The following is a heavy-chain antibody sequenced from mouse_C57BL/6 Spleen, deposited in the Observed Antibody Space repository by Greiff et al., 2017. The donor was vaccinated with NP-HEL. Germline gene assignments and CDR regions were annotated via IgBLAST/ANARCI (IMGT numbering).Heavy chain of an antibody. V-gene: IGHV1-69*01. J-gene: IGHJ3*01. CDR3: ARGRAGFAWFAY. D-gene: IGHD3-2*02. Sequence: QVQLQQPGAELVMPGASVKLSCKASGYTFTSYWMHWVKQRPGQGLEWIGEIDPSDSYTNYNQKFKGKSTLTVDKSSSTAYMQLSSLTSEDSAVYYCARGRAGFAWFAYWGQGTLVTVSA. CDR1: GYTFTSYW. CDR2: IDPSDSYT.